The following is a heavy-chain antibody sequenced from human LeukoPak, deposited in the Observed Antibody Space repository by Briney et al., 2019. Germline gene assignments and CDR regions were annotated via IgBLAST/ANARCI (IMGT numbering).Heavy chain of an antibody. CDR3: ARGLLWFGEPDAFDI. J-gene: IGHJ3*02. V-gene: IGHV3-21*01. D-gene: IGHD3-10*01. Sequence: PGGSLRLSCAASGFTFSSYNMNWVRQAPGKGLEWVSSTTSSSSYIYYADSVKGRFTISRDNAKNSLYLQMNSLRAEDTAVYYCARGLLWFGEPDAFDIWGQGTMVTVSS. CDR2: TTSSSSYI. CDR1: GFTFSSYN.